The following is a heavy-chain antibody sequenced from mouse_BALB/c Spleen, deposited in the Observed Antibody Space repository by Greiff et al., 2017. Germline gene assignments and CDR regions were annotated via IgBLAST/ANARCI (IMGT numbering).Heavy chain of an antibody. CDR1: GYTFTSYY. CDR3: TTWFAY. J-gene: IGHJ3*01. V-gene: IGHV1S81*02. Sequence: VKVVESGAELVKPGASVKLSCKASGYTFTSYYMYWVKQRPGQGLEWIGEINPSNGGTNFNEKFKSKATLTVDKSSSTAYMQLSSLTSEDSAVYYCTTWFAYWGQGTLVTVSA. CDR2: INPSNGGT.